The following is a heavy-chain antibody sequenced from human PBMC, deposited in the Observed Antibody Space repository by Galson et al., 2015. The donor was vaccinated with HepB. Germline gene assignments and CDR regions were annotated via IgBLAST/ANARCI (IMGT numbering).Heavy chain of an antibody. V-gene: IGHV3-7*01. J-gene: IGHJ6*02. CDR3: ARLGYCSGSNCFYSMDV. Sequence: SLRLSCAASGFTFSSYWMSWVRQAPGKGLEWVANIKQDGSVKYYVDSLKGRFTISRDNAENSLYLQMDSLRAEDTALYYCARLGYCSGSNCFYSMDVWGQGTTVTVSS. D-gene: IGHD2-15*01. CDR2: IKQDGSVK. CDR1: GFTFSSYW.